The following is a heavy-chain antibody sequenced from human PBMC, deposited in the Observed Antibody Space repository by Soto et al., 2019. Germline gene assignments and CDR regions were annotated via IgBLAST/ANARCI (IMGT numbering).Heavy chain of an antibody. CDR2: INPNSGGT. D-gene: IGHD2-15*01. Sequence: PAEVSCEASGYTFTGNYMRWARHAPGQGLEWMGWINPNSGGTNYAQKFQGWVTMTRDTSISTAYMELSRLRSDDTAVYYCARANRRYCSGGSCRAFDYSGQGPLGTVSS. J-gene: IGHJ4*02. V-gene: IGHV1-2*04. CDR1: GYTFTGNY. CDR3: ARANRRYCSGGSCRAFDY.